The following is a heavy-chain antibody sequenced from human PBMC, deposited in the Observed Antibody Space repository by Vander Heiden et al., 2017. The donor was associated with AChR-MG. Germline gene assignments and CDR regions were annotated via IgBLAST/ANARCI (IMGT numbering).Heavy chain of an antibody. D-gene: IGHD5-12*01. CDR1: GFTFRDYY. CDR2: ISSSGSTI. Sequence: QVQLVESGGGLVKPGGSLRLSCAASGFTFRDYYMSCIRQAPGKGLEWVSYISSSGSTIYYADSVKGRFTISRDNAKNSLYLQMNSLRAEDTAVYYCARPKTLRWLQSYYFDYWGQGTLVTLSS. J-gene: IGHJ4*02. CDR3: ARPKTLRWLQSYYFDY. V-gene: IGHV3-11*01.